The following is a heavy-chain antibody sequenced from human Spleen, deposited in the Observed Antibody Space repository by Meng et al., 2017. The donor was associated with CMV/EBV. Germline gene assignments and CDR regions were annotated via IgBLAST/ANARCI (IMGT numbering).Heavy chain of an antibody. D-gene: IGHD3-10*01. CDR2: ISSSVSGNTE. CDR1: GFNVGDHY. V-gene: IGHV3-11*01. J-gene: IGHJ4*02. Sequence: GGSLRLSCAASGFNVGDHYMNWIRQAPGKGLEWVSYISSSVSGNTEYYADSVKGRFTISRDNAKNSLYLQMNSLRAEDTAIYYCARTIRYYYGSSDYWGQGTLVTVSS. CDR3: ARTIRYYYGSSDY.